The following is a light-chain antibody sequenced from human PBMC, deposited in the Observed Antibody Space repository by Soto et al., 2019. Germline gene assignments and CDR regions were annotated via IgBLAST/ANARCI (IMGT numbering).Light chain of an antibody. V-gene: IGKV1-5*03. CDR1: QTISSW. J-gene: IGKJ1*01. CDR2: KAS. CDR3: QQYNSYSEA. Sequence: DIQMTQSPSTLSASVGDRVTITCRASQTISSWLAWYQQKPGKAPKLLIYKASTLKSGVPSRFSGSGSGTEFTTPISSMQHDDVATYYCQQYNSYSEAFGQGTKVDIK.